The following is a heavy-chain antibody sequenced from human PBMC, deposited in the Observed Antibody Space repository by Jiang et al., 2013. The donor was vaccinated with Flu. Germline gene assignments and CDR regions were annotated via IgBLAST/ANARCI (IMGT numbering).Heavy chain of an antibody. Sequence: KPSGYTFTAYYVHWVRQAPGQGLEWMGWLNPDSGATDLGQKFQGRATLSRDTSISTAYMELSRLTSDDTAFYYCVRAYRMMSTVFFDYWGQGTLVTVSS. V-gene: IGHV1-2*02. CDR3: VRAYRMMSTVFFDY. D-gene: IGHD5-24*01. CDR1: GYTFTAYY. J-gene: IGHJ4*02. CDR2: LNPDSGAT.